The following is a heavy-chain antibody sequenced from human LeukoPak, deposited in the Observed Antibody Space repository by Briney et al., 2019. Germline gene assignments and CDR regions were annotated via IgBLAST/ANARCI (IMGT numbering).Heavy chain of an antibody. V-gene: IGHV4-39*07. CDR3: XXXXXXXXXXXTLEEPTGDFDY. D-gene: IGHD3-3*01. CDR2: IYYSGST. J-gene: IGHJ4*02. CDR1: GGSISSSSYY. Sequence: SETLSLTCTVSGGSISSSSYYWGWIRQPPGKGLEWIGSIYYSGSTYYNPSLKSRVTISVDTSKNQFSLKLSSVTAADTAGYYXXXXXXXXXXXXTLEEPTGDFDYWGQGTLVTVSS.